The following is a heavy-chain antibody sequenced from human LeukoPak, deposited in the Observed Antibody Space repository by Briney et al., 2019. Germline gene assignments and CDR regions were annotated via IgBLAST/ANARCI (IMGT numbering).Heavy chain of an antibody. CDR3: ARTLDSGTYDTFDF. J-gene: IGHJ4*02. D-gene: IGHD1-26*01. CDR2: ISVYNGNT. V-gene: IGHV1-18*01. CDR1: GYTFISYG. Sequence: ASVKVSCKASGYTFISYGISWLRQAPGQGLEWMGWISVYNGNTNYAQKLQGRVTMTTDTSTSTAYMELRSLRSDDTAVYYCARTLDSGTYDTFDFWGQGTLVTVSS.